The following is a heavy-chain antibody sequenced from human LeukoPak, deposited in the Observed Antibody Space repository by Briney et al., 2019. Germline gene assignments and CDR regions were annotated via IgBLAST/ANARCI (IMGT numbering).Heavy chain of an antibody. CDR3: ARLAAHYGLDV. V-gene: IGHV3-21*04. CDR1: GFTFSSYS. Sequence: GGSLRLSCAASGFTFSSYSMNWVRQAPGKGLEWVSSISSSSSYIYYADSVKGRFTISRDNAKNSLYLQMYSLRAEDTAVYYCARLAAHYGLDVWGQGTTVTVSS. J-gene: IGHJ6*02. CDR2: ISSSSSYI. D-gene: IGHD6-13*01.